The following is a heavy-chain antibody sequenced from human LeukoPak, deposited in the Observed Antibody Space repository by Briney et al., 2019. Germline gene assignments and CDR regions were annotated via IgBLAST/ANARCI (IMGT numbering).Heavy chain of an antibody. Sequence: GESLKISCKGSGYSFTSYWIGWVRQMPGKGLEWMGIIYPGDSDTRYSPSFQGQVTISADKSVSTAYLQWSSLKASDTAMYYCARLRSSGRRDCAFDIWGQGTMVTVSS. CDR1: GYSFTSYW. D-gene: IGHD3-22*01. CDR2: IYPGDSDT. CDR3: ARLRSSGRRDCAFDI. V-gene: IGHV5-51*01. J-gene: IGHJ3*02.